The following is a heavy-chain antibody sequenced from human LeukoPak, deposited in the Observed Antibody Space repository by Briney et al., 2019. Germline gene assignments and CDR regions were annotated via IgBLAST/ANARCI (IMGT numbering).Heavy chain of an antibody. CDR2: IHQDGNEK. V-gene: IGHV3-7*04. Sequence: AGSLRLTCAASGLTFSTYWMSWVRQAPGKGLEWVANIHQDGNEKYYVDSVKGRFTISRDNAKNSLYLQMNSLRAEDTAVYYCARGDKFSGDYWGQGTLVTVSS. CDR1: GLTFSTYW. D-gene: IGHD2-15*01. CDR3: ARGDKFSGDY. J-gene: IGHJ4*02.